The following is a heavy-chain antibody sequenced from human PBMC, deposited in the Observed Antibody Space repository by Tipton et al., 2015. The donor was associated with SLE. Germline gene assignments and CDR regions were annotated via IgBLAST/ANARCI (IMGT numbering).Heavy chain of an antibody. CDR2: IYYSGTT. CDR3: ASRGGPFDS. Sequence: PGLVKPSETLSLTCTVSGGSISSSSYYWGWIRQPPGKGLAWIGSIYYSGTTYYNPSLKSRVTISVDTSKNQFSLKVSSVTAADTAMFYCASRGGPFDSWGQGTLVTVSS. J-gene: IGHJ4*02. D-gene: IGHD3-10*01. V-gene: IGHV4-39*01. CDR1: GGSISSSSYY.